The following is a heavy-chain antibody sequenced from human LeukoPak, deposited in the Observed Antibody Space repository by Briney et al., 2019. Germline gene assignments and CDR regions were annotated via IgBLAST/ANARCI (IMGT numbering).Heavy chain of an antibody. CDR1: GGTFSSYA. J-gene: IGHJ4*02. D-gene: IGHD3-10*01. Sequence: SVKVSCKASGGTFSSYAISWVRQAPGQGLEWMGRIIPIFGTANYAQKFQGRVTITTDESTSTAYMELSSLRSEDTAAYYCARDLDLAGSGSHLFDYWGQGTLVTVSS. CDR3: ARDLDLAGSGSHLFDY. V-gene: IGHV1-69*05. CDR2: IIPIFGTA.